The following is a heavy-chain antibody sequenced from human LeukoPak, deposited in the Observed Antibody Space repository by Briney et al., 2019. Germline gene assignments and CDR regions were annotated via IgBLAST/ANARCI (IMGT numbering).Heavy chain of an antibody. CDR1: GFTFNNYA. D-gene: IGHD3-22*01. CDR2: ISGSGGTT. CDR3: AKDRILYYYDSSGYYHDY. V-gene: IGHV3-23*01. J-gene: IGHJ4*02. Sequence: GGSLRLSCAASGFTFNNYAMSWVRQGPGKGLEWVSAISGSGGTTYYADSVKGRFTISRDNSKDTLYLQTNSLRAEDTAVYYCAKDRILYYYDSSGYYHDYWGQGTLVTVSS.